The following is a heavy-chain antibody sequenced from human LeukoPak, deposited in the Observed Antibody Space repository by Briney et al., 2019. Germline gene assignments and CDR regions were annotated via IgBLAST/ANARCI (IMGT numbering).Heavy chain of an antibody. D-gene: IGHD1-26*01. CDR2: ISSSSSTI. CDR1: GFTFSDYY. CDR3: ARDYLRSGSFQSPRNYYGMDV. V-gene: IGHV3-11*01. J-gene: IGHJ6*02. Sequence: GGSLRLSCAASGFTFSDYYMSWIRQAPGKGLEWVSYISSSSSTIYYADSVKGRFTISRDNAKNSLYLQMNSLRAEDTAVYYCARDYLRSGSFQSPRNYYGMDVWGQGTTVTVSS.